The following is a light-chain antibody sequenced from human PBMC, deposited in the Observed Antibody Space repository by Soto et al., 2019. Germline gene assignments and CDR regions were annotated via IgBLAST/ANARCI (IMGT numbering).Light chain of an antibody. V-gene: IGLV2-11*01. CDR1: SSDVGLYNY. J-gene: IGLJ2*01. Sequence: QSVLTQPRSVSGSPGQSVTISCTGTSSDVGLYNYVSWYQQHPGTSPKLLIYDVTKRASGISDRFSGSKSGNTASLTISGLHTDDEGDYYCGLYTIAETVVLGGGTKLTVL. CDR2: DVT. CDR3: GLYTIAETVV.